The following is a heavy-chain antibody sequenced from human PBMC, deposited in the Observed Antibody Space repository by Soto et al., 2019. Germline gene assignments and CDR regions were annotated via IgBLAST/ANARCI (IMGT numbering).Heavy chain of an antibody. CDR1: GYTFTSYY. CDR3: ARDNAGTTSSYYYYGMDV. Sequence: QVQLVQSGAEVKKPGASVKVSCKASGYTFTSYYMHWVRQAPGQGLEWMGIINPTGGSTSYAQKFQGRVTMTRETPTSTVDMELSSLRSEDTAVYYCARDNAGTTSSYYYYGMDVWGQGTTVTVSS. V-gene: IGHV1-46*01. CDR2: INPTGGST. J-gene: IGHJ6*02. D-gene: IGHD1-7*01.